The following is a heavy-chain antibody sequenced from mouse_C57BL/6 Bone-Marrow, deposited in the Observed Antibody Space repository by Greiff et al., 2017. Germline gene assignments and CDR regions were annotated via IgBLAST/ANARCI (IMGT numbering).Heavy chain of an antibody. CDR1: GYTFTSYG. V-gene: IGHV1-81*01. J-gene: IGHJ4*01. Sequence: VQLQQSGAELARPGASVKLSCKASGYTFTSYGISWVKQRPGQGLEWIGEIYPRSGNTYYNEKFKGKATLTADKSSSTAYMELRSLTSEDSAVYFCARFAYYSNDLYYAMDYWGQGTSVTVSS. CDR3: ARFAYYSNDLYYAMDY. D-gene: IGHD2-5*01. CDR2: IYPRSGNT.